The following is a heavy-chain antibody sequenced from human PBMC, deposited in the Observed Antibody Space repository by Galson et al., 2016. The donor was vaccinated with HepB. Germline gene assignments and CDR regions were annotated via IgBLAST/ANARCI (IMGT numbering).Heavy chain of an antibody. CDR1: AFTFTFSSYA. CDR3: ASLPVYCSGGSCYSDWYFDL. V-gene: IGHV3-30*04. J-gene: IGHJ2*01. Sequence: SLRLSCAASAFTFTFSSYAMHWVRQAPGKGLEWVAVISYDGSNKYYADSVKGRFTISRDNSKNTLYLQMNSLRVEDTAVYYCASLPVYCSGGSCYSDWYFDLWGRGTLVTVSS. D-gene: IGHD2-15*01. CDR2: ISYDGSNK.